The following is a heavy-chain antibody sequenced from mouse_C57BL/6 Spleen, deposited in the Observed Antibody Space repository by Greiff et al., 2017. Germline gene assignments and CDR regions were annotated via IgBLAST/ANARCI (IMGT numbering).Heavy chain of an antibody. Sequence: DVQLQESGPGLVKPSQSLSLTCSVTGYSITSGYYWNWIRQFPGNKLEWMGYISYDGSNNYNPSLKNRISITRDTSKNQVFLKLNSVTTEDTATYYCARVRDYYYGSSYDAMDYWGQGTSVTVSS. V-gene: IGHV3-6*01. J-gene: IGHJ4*01. CDR2: ISYDGSN. CDR3: ARVRDYYYGSSYDAMDY. D-gene: IGHD1-1*01. CDR1: GYSITSGYY.